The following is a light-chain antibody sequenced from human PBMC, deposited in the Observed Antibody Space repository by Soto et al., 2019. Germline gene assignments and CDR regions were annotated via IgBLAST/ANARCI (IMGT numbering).Light chain of an antibody. V-gene: IGKV1-9*01. Sequence: IELTQSPSSLSSSVGDVFTITCRASQGISSYLAWYQQKPGKAPKLLIYAASTLQSGVPSRFSGSGSGTDFTLTISSLQPEDFATFYCQQLNSYPTFGGGTKVDIK. J-gene: IGKJ4*01. CDR2: AAS. CDR3: QQLNSYPT. CDR1: QGISSY.